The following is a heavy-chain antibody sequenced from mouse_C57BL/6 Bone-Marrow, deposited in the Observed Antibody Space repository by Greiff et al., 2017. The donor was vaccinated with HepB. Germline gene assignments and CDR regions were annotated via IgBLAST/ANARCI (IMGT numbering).Heavy chain of an antibody. CDR3: ASSQRFYYAMDY. CDR1: GYTFTSYC. D-gene: IGHD6-2*01. V-gene: IGHV1-64*01. CDR2: IHPNSGST. J-gene: IGHJ4*01. Sequence: QVHVKQPGAELVKPGASVKLSCKASGYTFTSYCMHWVKQRPGQGLEWIGMIHPNSGSTNYNEKFKSKATLTVDKSSSTAYMQLSSLTSEDSAVYYCASSQRFYYAMDYWGQGTSVTVSS.